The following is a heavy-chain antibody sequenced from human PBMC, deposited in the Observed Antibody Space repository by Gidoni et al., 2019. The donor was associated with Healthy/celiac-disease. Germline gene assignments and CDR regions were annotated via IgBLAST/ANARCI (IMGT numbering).Heavy chain of an antibody. CDR1: GFTFSSYW. Sequence: EVQLVESGGGLVQPGGSLRLSCAASGFTFSSYWLGWVRQAPGKGLEWVANIKQDGSEKYYVDSLKGRFTISRDNAKKSLYLQMNSLRAEDSAVYYCARESDSTGYHPLYYYYMDVWGKGTTVTVSS. D-gene: IGHD3-22*01. CDR2: IKQDGSEK. J-gene: IGHJ6*03. CDR3: ARESDSTGYHPLYYYYMDV. V-gene: IGHV3-7*01.